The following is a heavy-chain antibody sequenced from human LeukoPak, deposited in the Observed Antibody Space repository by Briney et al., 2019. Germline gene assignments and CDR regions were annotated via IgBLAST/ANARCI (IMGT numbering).Heavy chain of an antibody. CDR3: ARDLPDYCSSTSCYVNWFDP. D-gene: IGHD2-2*01. Sequence: GASVKVSCKASGYTFTGYYMHWVRQAPGQGLEWMGWINPNSGGTNYAQKFQGRVTMTRDTSISTAYMELSRLRSDDTAVYYCARDLPDYCSSTSCYVNWFDPWGQGTLVTVSS. V-gene: IGHV1-2*02. J-gene: IGHJ5*02. CDR2: INPNSGGT. CDR1: GYTFTGYY.